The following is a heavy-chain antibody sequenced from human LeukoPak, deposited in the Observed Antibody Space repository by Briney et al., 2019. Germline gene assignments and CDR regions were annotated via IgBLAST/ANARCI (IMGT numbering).Heavy chain of an antibody. CDR2: INSDGSST. V-gene: IGHV3-74*01. CDR3: ARAYDILTGIDY. D-gene: IGHD3-9*01. J-gene: IGHJ4*02. CDR1: GFTFSSYW. Sequence: GGSLRLSCAASGFTFSSYWVRWVRQAPGKGLVWVSRINSDGSSTSYADSVKGRFTISRDNAKNTLYLQMNSLRAEDTAVYYCARAYDILTGIDYWGQGTLVTVSS.